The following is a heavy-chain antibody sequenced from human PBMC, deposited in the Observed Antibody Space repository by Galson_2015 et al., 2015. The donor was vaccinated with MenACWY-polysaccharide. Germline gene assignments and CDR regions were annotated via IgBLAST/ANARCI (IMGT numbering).Heavy chain of an antibody. Sequence: ALRLPCAASGFSFSSYSMRWFRQAPGKGLVWVAVISNDGSNTNYADSMKGRFTISRDNSKNTLYLQMNSLRAEDTAVYYCAREKGNSLVRGVISPSPSLDYWGQGTLVTVSS. J-gene: IGHJ4*02. V-gene: IGHV3-30-3*01. D-gene: IGHD3-10*01. CDR2: ISNDGSNT. CDR1: GFSFSSYS. CDR3: AREKGNSLVRGVISPSPSLDY.